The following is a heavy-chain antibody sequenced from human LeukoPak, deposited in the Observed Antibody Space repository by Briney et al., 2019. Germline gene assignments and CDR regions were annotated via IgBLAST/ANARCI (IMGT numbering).Heavy chain of an antibody. CDR2: IYHSGST. J-gene: IGHJ5*02. CDR3: ARAEVRGFDP. V-gene: IGHV4-38-2*02. CDR1: GYSISSGYY. D-gene: IGHD3-10*01. Sequence: SETLSLTCTVSGYSISSGYYWGWIRQPPGKGLEWIGSIYHSGSTYYNPSLKSRVTISVDTSKNQFSLKLSSVTAADTAVYYCARAEVRGFDPWGQGTLVTVSS.